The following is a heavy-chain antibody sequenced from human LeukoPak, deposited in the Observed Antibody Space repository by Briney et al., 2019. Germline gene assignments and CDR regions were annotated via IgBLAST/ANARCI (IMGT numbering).Heavy chain of an antibody. CDR3: ARDSGGRSADY. D-gene: IGHD1-26*01. J-gene: IGHJ4*02. Sequence: GASVTVSCKASGYTFSGYYMNWVRQAPGQGLEWMGWINPISDDTNYAQKFQGRVTMTRDTSISTTFMELSRLTPDDTAVYYCARDSGGRSADYWGQGTLVTVSS. CDR1: GYTFSGYY. CDR2: INPISDDT. V-gene: IGHV1-2*02.